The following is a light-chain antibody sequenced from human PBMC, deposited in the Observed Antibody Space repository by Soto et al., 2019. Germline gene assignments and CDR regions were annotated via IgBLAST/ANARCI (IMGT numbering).Light chain of an antibody. V-gene: IGKV1-12*01. CDR2: TAS. CDR1: RAIGDR. J-gene: IGKJ1*01. CDR3: LQVYSFPRT. Sequence: DIQMTQSPSALSAVVGDRVTITCRASRAIGDRLAWFQQKPGKAPRFLIQTASNLQGGVPSRFSGSGSGTEFILSITSLQPEDIGTYYCLQVYSFPRTFGQGTKVEVK.